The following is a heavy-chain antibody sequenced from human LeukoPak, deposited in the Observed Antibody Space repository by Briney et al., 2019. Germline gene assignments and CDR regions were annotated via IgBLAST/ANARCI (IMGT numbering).Heavy chain of an antibody. D-gene: IGHD4-11*01. J-gene: IGHJ2*01. Sequence: PSETLSLTCAASGGSISSSNWWSWVRQPPGKGLEWIGEIYHSGSTNYNPSLKSRVIISVDKSSNQFSLNLSSVTAADTAVYYCARSYSNYVHWYFDLWGRGALVTVSS. V-gene: IGHV4-4*02. CDR1: GGSISSSNW. CDR2: IYHSGST. CDR3: ARSYSNYVHWYFDL.